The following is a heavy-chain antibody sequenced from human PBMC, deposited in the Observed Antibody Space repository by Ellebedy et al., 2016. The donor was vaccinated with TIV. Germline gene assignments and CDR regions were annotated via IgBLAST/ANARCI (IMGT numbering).Heavy chain of an antibody. CDR1: GFTFSKSW. CDR2: LHPDGSLE. Sequence: PGGSLRLSCAGSGFTFSKSWLTWVRQSPGKGLEWLAFLHPDGSLEAYAGSLKDRLSISRDNAKNTVYLQIISLRVDDTAVYYGARDPAYGALDYWGPGSLVTVSA. CDR3: ARDPAYGALDY. V-gene: IGHV3-7*01. J-gene: IGHJ4*02. D-gene: IGHD4-17*01.